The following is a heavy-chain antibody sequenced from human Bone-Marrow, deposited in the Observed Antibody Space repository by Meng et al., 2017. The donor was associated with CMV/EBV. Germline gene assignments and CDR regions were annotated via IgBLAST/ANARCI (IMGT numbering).Heavy chain of an antibody. Sequence: GGSLRLSCAASGFTFSDHYMDWVRQAPGKGLEWVGRTRNKANSYTTEYAASVKGRFTISRDDSKNSLYLQMNSLKTEDTAVYYCARVIVVVPAAIDTNDAFDIWGQGTMVTVSS. V-gene: IGHV3-72*01. CDR1: GFTFSDHY. CDR2: TRNKANSYTT. D-gene: IGHD2-2*01. CDR3: ARVIVVVPAAIDTNDAFDI. J-gene: IGHJ3*02.